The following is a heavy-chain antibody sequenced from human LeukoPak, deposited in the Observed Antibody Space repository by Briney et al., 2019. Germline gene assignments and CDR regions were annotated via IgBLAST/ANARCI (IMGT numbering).Heavy chain of an antibody. Sequence: SETLSLTCAVYGGPFSGYYWSWIRQPPGKGLEWIGEINHSGSTNYNPSLKSRVTISVDTSKNQFSLKLSSVTAADTAVYYCARMVCDILTGGTGGYYFDYWGQGTLVTVSS. D-gene: IGHD3-9*01. CDR1: GGPFSGYY. V-gene: IGHV4-34*01. J-gene: IGHJ4*02. CDR3: ARMVCDILTGGTGGYYFDY. CDR2: INHSGST.